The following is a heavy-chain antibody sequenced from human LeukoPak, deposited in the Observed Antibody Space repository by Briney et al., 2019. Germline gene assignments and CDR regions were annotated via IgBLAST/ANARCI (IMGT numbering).Heavy chain of an antibody. CDR2: ISSSSSYI. V-gene: IGHV3-21*01. D-gene: IGHD3-3*01. J-gene: IGHJ3*02. Sequence: PGGSLRLSCAASGFTFTSYTMNWVRQAPGKGLEWVSSISSSSSYIYYADSVKGRFTISRDNAKNSLYLQMNSLRAEDTAVYYCATRADDDFWSGYSQPDDAFDIWDQGTMVTVSS. CDR3: ATRADDDFWSGYSQPDDAFDI. CDR1: GFTFTSYT.